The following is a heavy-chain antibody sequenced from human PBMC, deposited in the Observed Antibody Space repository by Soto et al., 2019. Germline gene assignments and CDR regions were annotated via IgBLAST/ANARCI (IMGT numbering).Heavy chain of an antibody. CDR3: ARDQRGVYYDILTGPFDY. Sequence: SQTLSLTCAISGDSVSSNSAAWNWIRQSPSRELEWLGRTYYRSKWYNDYEVSVKSRITINPDTSKNQFSLQLNSVTPEDTAVYYFARDQRGVYYDILTGPFDYWGQGTLVTVSS. CDR2: TYYRSKWYN. CDR1: GDSVSSNSAA. J-gene: IGHJ4*02. V-gene: IGHV6-1*01. D-gene: IGHD3-9*01.